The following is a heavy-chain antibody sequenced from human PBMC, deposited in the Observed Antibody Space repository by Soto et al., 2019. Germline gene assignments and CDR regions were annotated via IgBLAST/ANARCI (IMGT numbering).Heavy chain of an antibody. CDR1: GYSLTNYW. J-gene: IGHJ5*02. D-gene: IGHD4-17*01. Sequence: GESLKISCKGSGYSLTNYWIAWMRQMPGEGLEYMGIIYPSDSTARYSPSFQGQVTFSVDKSISTAYLQWNGLKASDTAMYYCARHGFYGDYSSNYFDPWGQGTLVTVSS. V-gene: IGHV5-51*01. CDR3: ARHGFYGDYSSNYFDP. CDR2: IYPSDSTA.